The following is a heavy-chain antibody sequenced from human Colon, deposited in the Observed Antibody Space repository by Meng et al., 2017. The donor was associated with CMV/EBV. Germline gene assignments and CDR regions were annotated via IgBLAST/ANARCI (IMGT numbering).Heavy chain of an antibody. Sequence: GESLKISCATSGFTFSSYGMHWVRQAPGKGLVWVSRVNSDGTSTSYADSVKGRFTISRDNAENTLYLKMNSLRAEDTAVYYCTRGNSHAHDYWGQGTLVTVSS. D-gene: IGHD4-23*01. CDR1: GFTFSSYG. V-gene: IGHV3-74*01. J-gene: IGHJ4*02. CDR2: VNSDGTST. CDR3: TRGNSHAHDY.